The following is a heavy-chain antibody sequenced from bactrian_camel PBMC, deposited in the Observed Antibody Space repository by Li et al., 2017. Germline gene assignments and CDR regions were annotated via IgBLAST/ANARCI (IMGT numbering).Heavy chain of an antibody. CDR1: GFTFSEYY. CDR3: AKDVAAQHY. Sequence: VQLVESGGGLVQPGGFLRLSCSASGFTFSEYYMIWVRQAPGQGLEWVSYTNYDGSSTYYPDSAKGRFTISRDNAKNTLFLQLNSLKTEDTAMYYCAKDVAAQHYWGQGTQVTVS. CDR2: TNYDGSST. V-gene: IGHV3S1*01. J-gene: IGHJ4*01.